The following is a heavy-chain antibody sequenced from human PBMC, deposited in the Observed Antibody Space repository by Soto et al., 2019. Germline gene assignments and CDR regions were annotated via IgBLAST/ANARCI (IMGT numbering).Heavy chain of an antibody. CDR3: TRGTVTYYDFWSPSAFDI. V-gene: IGHV3-49*03. CDR2: IRSKAYGGTT. D-gene: IGHD3-3*01. J-gene: IGHJ3*02. Sequence: GGSLRLSCTASGFTFGDYAMSWFRQAPGKGLEWVGFIRSKAYGGTTEYAASVKGRFTISRDDSKSIAYLQMNSLKTEDTAVYYCTRGTVTYYDFWSPSAFDIWGQGTMVTVSS. CDR1: GFTFGDYA.